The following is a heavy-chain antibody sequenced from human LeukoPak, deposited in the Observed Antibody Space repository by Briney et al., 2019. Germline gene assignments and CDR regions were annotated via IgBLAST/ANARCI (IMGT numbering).Heavy chain of an antibody. Sequence: GGSLRLSCAASGFTFSDYWMSWVRQTPGKGLGWVANINQDGSQDFYVDSVKGRFTISRDNAKNSLYFQMNSLRAEDTAVYYCARDRRPTIYRGLDSWGQGTPVTVSS. V-gene: IGHV3-7*01. J-gene: IGHJ5*01. CDR3: ARDRRPTIYRGLDS. CDR1: GFTFSDYW. CDR2: INQDGSQD. D-gene: IGHD1-14*01.